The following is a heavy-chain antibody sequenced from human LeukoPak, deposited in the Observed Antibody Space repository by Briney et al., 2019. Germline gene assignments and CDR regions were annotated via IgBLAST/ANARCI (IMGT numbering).Heavy chain of an antibody. CDR1: GGSVNTYY. CDR3: ARASTAYYWFDP. CDR2: ISITEGT. Sequence: SETLSLTCSVSGGSVNTYYWSWIRQSAGKGLEWIGRISITEGTYYNPSLKSRVTISVDTSKNQFSLKLSSVTAADTAVYYCARASTAYYWFDPWGQGTLVTVSS. D-gene: IGHD3-9*01. J-gene: IGHJ5*02. V-gene: IGHV4-4*07.